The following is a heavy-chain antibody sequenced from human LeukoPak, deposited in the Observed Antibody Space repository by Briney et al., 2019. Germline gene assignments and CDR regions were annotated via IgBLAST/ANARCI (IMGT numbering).Heavy chain of an antibody. D-gene: IGHD3-22*01. CDR1: GGSISRHY. J-gene: IGHJ3*02. V-gene: IGHV4-59*08. CDR3: ARLLNNDNSGDPDTFDM. CDR2: ISYSGST. Sequence: SETLSLTCSVSGGSISRHYWSWIRQPPGKGLEWIGYISYSGSTRYNPSFQSRVTISMEMSKTHFSLKLTSVTAADTAVYYCARLLNNDNSGDPDTFDMWGPGTMVTVSA.